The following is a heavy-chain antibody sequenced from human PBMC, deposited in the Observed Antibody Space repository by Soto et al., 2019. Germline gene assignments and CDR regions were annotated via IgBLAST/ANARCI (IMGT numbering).Heavy chain of an antibody. J-gene: IGHJ4*02. Sequence: GGSLRLSCTASGFTFSNYAMSWVRQAPGKGLEWVSTFSSGGGGTYYAESVKGRFTISRDNSKNTLSLQMNSLRAEDTAVYYCTKANRYCSGANCFTFDYWGLGTLVTVSS. CDR3: TKANRYCSGANCFTFDY. CDR2: FSSGGGGT. CDR1: GFTFSNYA. V-gene: IGHV3-23*01. D-gene: IGHD2-15*01.